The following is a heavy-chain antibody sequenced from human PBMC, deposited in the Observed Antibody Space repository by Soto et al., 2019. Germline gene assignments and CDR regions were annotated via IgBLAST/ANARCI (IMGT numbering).Heavy chain of an antibody. CDR3: ARGGVYGGDHYYTGMDV. V-gene: IGHV3-23*01. CDR1: GFTFKNYV. D-gene: IGHD3-3*01. Sequence: GGSLRLSCAASGFTFKNYVMSWVRQAPGKGLEWVSGIIGSAITTYYIDSVRGRFTISRDNSKNMVYLQMNDLRADDSAVHYCARGGVYGGDHYYTGMDVWGQGTTVTVSS. CDR2: IIGSAITT. J-gene: IGHJ6*02.